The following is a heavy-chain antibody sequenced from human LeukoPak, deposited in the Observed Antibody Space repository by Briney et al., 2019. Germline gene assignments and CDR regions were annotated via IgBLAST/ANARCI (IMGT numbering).Heavy chain of an antibody. CDR3: ASLWEAYYFDY. D-gene: IGHD1-26*01. CDR1: GGSISSSSYY. J-gene: IGHJ4*02. V-gene: IGHV4-39*07. Sequence: SETLSLTCTASGGSISSSSYYWGWIRQPPGKGLEWIGSIYYSGSTYYNPSLKSRVTVSVDTSKNQFSLKLSSVTAADTAVYYCASLWEAYYFDYWGQGTLVTVSS. CDR2: IYYSGST.